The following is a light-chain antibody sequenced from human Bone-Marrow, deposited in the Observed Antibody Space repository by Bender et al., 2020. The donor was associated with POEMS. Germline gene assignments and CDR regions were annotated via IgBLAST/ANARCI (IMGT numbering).Light chain of an antibody. CDR2: TNN. Sequence: QSVLTQPPSVSGTPGQRVTISCSGRGSNIGGYPVNWYQQLPGTAPRLLIYTNNERPSGVPDRFSGSKSGTSASLAITGLQTEDDAVYYCCSYAGSKTWVFGGGTKLTVL. CDR1: GSNIGGYP. V-gene: IGLV1-44*01. J-gene: IGLJ3*02. CDR3: CSYAGSKTWV.